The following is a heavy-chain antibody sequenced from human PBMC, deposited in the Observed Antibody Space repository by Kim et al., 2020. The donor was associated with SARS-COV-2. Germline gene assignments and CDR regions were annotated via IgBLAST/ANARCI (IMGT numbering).Heavy chain of an antibody. CDR1: GFTFSSYA. D-gene: IGHD3-22*01. CDR2: ISGSGGST. CDR3: AKVAQSRITMIVVVINHAFDY. Sequence: GGSLRLSCAASGFTFSSYAMSWVRQAPGKGLEWVSAISGSGGSTYYADSVKGRFTISRDNSKNTLYLQMNSLRAEDTAVYYCAKVAQSRITMIVVVINHAFDYWGQGTLVTVSS. J-gene: IGHJ4*02. V-gene: IGHV3-23*01.